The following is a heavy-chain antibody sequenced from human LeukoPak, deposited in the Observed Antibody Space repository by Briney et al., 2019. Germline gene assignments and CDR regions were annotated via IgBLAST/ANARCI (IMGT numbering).Heavy chain of an antibody. J-gene: IGHJ1*01. CDR1: GYTFTSYG. CDR3: ARDGSLTTVTPGNFQH. V-gene: IGHV1-46*01. D-gene: IGHD4-17*01. Sequence: ASVKVSCKASGYTFTSYGISWVRQAPGQGLEWMGIINPSGGSTSYAQKFQGRVTMTRDMSTSTVYMELSSLRSEDTAVYYCARDGSLTTVTPGNFQHWGQGTLVTVSS. CDR2: INPSGGST.